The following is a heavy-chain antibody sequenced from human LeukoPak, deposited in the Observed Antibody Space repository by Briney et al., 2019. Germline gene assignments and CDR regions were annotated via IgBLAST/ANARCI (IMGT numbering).Heavy chain of an antibody. J-gene: IGHJ4*02. CDR1: GFTFSDYS. CDR3: ARRLVTAGITDFFDS. V-gene: IGHV3-23*01. Sequence: GGSLRLSCTASGFTFSDYSMSWVRQAPGAGLEWVSAISTAGDSTTDADSVKGRFTISRDNSKSTLYLQMNGLTAEDTALYYCARRLVTAGITDFFDSWGQGTLVSVSS. D-gene: IGHD2-2*01. CDR2: ISTAGDST.